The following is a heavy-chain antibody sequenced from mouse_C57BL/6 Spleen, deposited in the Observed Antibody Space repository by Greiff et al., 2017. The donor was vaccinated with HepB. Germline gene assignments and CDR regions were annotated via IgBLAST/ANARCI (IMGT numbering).Heavy chain of an antibody. CDR1: GYAFTNYL. CDR2: IYPGSGGT. Sequence: QVQLQQSGAELVRPGTSVKVSCKASGYAFTNYLIEWVKQRPGQGLEWIGVIYPGSGGTNYNEKFKGKATLTADKSSSTAYMQLSSLTSEDSAVYFCARGPSYAMDYWGQGTSVTVSS. CDR3: ARGPSYAMDY. V-gene: IGHV1-54*01. D-gene: IGHD3-3*01. J-gene: IGHJ4*01.